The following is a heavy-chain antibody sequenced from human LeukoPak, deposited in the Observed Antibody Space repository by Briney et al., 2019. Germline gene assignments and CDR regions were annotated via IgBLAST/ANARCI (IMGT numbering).Heavy chain of an antibody. D-gene: IGHD2-15*01. V-gene: IGHV3-11*06. CDR1: GFTFSDYY. CDR3: ARDSLVDYIDF. Sequence: GGSLRLSCAASGFTFSDYYMTWIRQAPGKGLEWISYISSRSGNYTRYADSVKGRFTISRDNAKNPLYLQMNSLRADDTAIYYCARDSLVDYIDFWGQGTLVTVSS. CDR2: ISSRSGNYT. J-gene: IGHJ4*02.